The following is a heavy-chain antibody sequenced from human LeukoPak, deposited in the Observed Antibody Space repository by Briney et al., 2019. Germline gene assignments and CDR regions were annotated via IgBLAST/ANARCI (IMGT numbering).Heavy chain of an antibody. V-gene: IGHV3-33*01. CDR3: ARDLRDVYGDYPSEKNTRLAYGMDV. CDR1: GFTFSSYG. D-gene: IGHD4-17*01. J-gene: IGHJ6*02. CDR2: IWYDGSNK. Sequence: PGGSLRLSCAASGFTFSSYGMHWVRQAPGKGLEWVAVIWYDGSNKYYADSVKGRFTISRDNSKNTLYLQMNSLRAEDTAVYYCARDLRDVYGDYPSEKNTRLAYGMDVWGQGTTVTVSS.